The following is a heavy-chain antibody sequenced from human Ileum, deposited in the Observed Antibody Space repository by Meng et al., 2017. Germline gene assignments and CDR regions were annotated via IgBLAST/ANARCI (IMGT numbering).Heavy chain of an antibody. CDR2: IYSNGNT. D-gene: IGHD2-8*01. Sequence: QVQLQESGPLLVKPSQTLSLTCPVSGGSISSGDYYWSWVRQSPGKGPEWIGYIYSNGNTYSNPSLRGRLMISIDTSKNQFSLKLSSVTAADTAVYYCARAPKYCTNAVCSRPLDSWGQGTLVTVSS. CDR1: GGSISSGDYY. J-gene: IGHJ4*02. CDR3: ARAPKYCTNAVCSRPLDS. V-gene: IGHV4-30-4*01.